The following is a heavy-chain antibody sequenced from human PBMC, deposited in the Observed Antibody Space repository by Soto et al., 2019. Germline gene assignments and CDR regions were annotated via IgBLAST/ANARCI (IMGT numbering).Heavy chain of an antibody. D-gene: IGHD2-2*01. CDR2: VYSSGGT. V-gene: IGHV4-4*07. Sequence: QVHLQQSGPGLVKPSETLSLTCTVSGGSMSSYYWTWIRQPAGKGLEWIGRVYSSGGTHYNPSLTRRASISLDTPKTQFSLRLVSVSAADTAVYYCARGQRLSDWCDPWGQGTLVTVSS. CDR1: GGSMSSYY. J-gene: IGHJ5*02. CDR3: ARGQRLSDWCDP.